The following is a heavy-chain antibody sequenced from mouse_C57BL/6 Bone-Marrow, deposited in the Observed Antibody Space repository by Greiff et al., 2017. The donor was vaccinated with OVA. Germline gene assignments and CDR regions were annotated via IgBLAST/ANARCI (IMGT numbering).Heavy chain of an antibody. CDR1: GFSFNTYA. V-gene: IGHV10-1*01. CDR2: IRSKSNNYAT. Sequence: EVKLQESGGGLVQPKGSLKLSCAASGFSFNTYAMNWVRQAPGKGLEWVARIRSKSNNYATYYADSVKDRFTISRDDSESMLYLQMNNLKTEDTAMYYCVRQGTVVEYYYAMDYWGQGTSVTVSS. D-gene: IGHD1-1*01. J-gene: IGHJ4*01. CDR3: VRQGTVVEYYYAMDY.